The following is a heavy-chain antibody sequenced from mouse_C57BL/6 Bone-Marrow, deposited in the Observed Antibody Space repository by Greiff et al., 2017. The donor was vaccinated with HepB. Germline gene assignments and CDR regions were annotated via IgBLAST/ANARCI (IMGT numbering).Heavy chain of an antibody. CDR1: GFTFSDYG. CDR3: ARKASLRDYAMDY. D-gene: IGHD1-1*01. Sequence: EVKLQESGGGLVKPGGSLKLSCAASGFTFSDYGMHWVRQAPEKGLEWVAYISSGSSTIYYADTVKGRFTISRDNAKNTLFLQMTSLRSEDTAMYYCARKASLRDYAMDYWGQGTSVTVSS. CDR2: ISSGSSTI. V-gene: IGHV5-17*01. J-gene: IGHJ4*01.